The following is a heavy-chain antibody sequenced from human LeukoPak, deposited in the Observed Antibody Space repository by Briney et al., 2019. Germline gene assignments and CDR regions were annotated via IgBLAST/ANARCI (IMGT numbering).Heavy chain of an antibody. CDR2: ISGSGGST. J-gene: IGHJ1*01. V-gene: IGHV3-23*01. CDR3: AKDLPVSGQWLVQRSEYFQH. D-gene: IGHD6-19*01. CDR1: GLTFSSHW. Sequence: GGSLRLSCAASGLTFSSHWMHWVRQAPGKGLEWVSAISGSGGSTYYADSVKGRFTISRDNSKNTLYLQMNSLRAEDTAVYYCAKDLPVSGQWLVQRSEYFQHWGQGTLVTVSS.